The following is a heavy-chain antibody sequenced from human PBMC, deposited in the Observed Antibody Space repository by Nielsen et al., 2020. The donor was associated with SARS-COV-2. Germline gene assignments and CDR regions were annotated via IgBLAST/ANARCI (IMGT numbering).Heavy chain of an antibody. Sequence: GESLKISCAASGFTFSSLWMSWVRQVPGKGLEWVADIKPDGSEKFYVDSVKGRFTISRDLSKNTVYLQMSSLRVEDTAVYYCARDLTFGAYWFDPWSQGTLVTVSS. D-gene: IGHD3/OR15-3a*01. CDR1: GFTFSSLW. CDR3: ARDLTFGAYWFDP. CDR2: IKPDGSEK. V-gene: IGHV3-7*01. J-gene: IGHJ5*02.